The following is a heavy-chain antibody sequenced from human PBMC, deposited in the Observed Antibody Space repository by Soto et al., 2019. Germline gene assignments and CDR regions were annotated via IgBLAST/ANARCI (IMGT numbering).Heavy chain of an antibody. CDR3: ARGGGSSWDHLFDY. V-gene: IGHV4-59*08. Sequence: PSETLSLTCTISGGSTRGNYWRWIRQPPGKGLEWIRDIYNSGTANYNPPLKSRVTISIDPSQNLFSLRLSPVTAADTAVYYCARGGGSSWDHLFDYRAQGSPVIVS. CDR1: GGSTRGNY. J-gene: IGHJ4*02. D-gene: IGHD6-13*01. CDR2: IYNSGTA.